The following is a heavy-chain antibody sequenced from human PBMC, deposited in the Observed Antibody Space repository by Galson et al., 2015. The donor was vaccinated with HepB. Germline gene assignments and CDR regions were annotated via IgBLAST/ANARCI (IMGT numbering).Heavy chain of an antibody. D-gene: IGHD2-15*01. CDR1: GDSVSNNHVA. J-gene: IGHJ3*02. V-gene: IGHV6-1*01. CDR2: TYRGSN. CDR3: SRVAYSSFDS. Sequence: CAISGDSVSNNHVAWNWIRQSPSRGLEWLGRTYRGSNQYAASMRGRIAINSDTSTNQFSLQLSSVTPEDTGLYYFSRVAYSSFDSWGQGTMVTVPS.